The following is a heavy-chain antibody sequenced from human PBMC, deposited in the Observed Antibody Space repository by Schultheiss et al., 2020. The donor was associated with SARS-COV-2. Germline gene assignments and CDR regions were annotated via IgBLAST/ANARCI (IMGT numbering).Heavy chain of an antibody. J-gene: IGHJ4*02. V-gene: IGHV4-34*01. CDR1: GGSFSGYY. Sequence: GSLRLSCAVYGGSFSGYYWSWIRQPPGKGLEWIGEINHSGSTNYNPSLKSRVTISVDTSKNQFSLKLSSVTAADTAVYYCARDYGGNSRRFGGLDYWGQGTLVTVSS. D-gene: IGHD4-23*01. CDR3: ARDYGGNSRRFGGLDY. CDR2: INHSGST.